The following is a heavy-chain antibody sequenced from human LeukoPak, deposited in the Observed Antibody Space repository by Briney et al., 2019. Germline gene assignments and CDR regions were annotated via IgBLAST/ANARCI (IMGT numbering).Heavy chain of an antibody. J-gene: IGHJ4*02. V-gene: IGHV3-30-3*01. CDR3: ASGMTTVTSLDY. D-gene: IGHD4-17*01. Sequence: GGSLRLSCAASGFTFSSYAMHWVRQAPGKGLEWVAVISYDGSNKYYADSVKGRFTISRDNSKNTLYLQMNSLRAEDTAVYYCASGMTTVTSLDYWGQGTLVTVPS. CDR1: GFTFSSYA. CDR2: ISYDGSNK.